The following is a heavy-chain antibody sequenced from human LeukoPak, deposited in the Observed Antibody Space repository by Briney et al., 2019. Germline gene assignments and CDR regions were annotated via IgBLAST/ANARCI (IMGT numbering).Heavy chain of an antibody. CDR2: SRNKANSYIT. CDR3: ANFFGHNFGY. CDR1: GLIVSDHY. Sequence: GGSLRLSCAASGLIVSDHYMDWVRQAPGKGLEWVGRSRNKANSYITEYAASVEGTFTISRDDSKNSLYLQMNSLKTEDTAVYYCANFFGHNFGYWGQGTLVTVSS. V-gene: IGHV3-72*01. D-gene: IGHD5-24*01. J-gene: IGHJ4*02.